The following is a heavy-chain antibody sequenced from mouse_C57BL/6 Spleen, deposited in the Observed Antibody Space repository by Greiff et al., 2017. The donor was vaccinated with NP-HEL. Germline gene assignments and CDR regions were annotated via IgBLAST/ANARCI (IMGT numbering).Heavy chain of an antibody. CDR3: TREEDYSNYAWFAY. J-gene: IGHJ3*01. D-gene: IGHD2-5*01. CDR1: GYTFTDYE. Sequence: VQLQQSGAELVRPGASVTLSCKASGYTFTDYEMHWVKQTPVHGLEWIGAIDPETGGTAYNQKFKGKAILTADKSSSTAYMELRSLTSEDSAVYYCTREEDYSNYAWFAYWGQGTLVTVSA. CDR2: IDPETGGT. V-gene: IGHV1-15*01.